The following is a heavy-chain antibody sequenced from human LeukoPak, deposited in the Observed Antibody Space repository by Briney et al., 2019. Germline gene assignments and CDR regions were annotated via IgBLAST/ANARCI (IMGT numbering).Heavy chain of an antibody. Sequence: PGGSPRLSCAASGFTFSSYAMSWVRQAPGKGLEWVSAISGSGGSTYYADSVKGRFTISRDNSKNTLYLQMNSLRAEDTAVYYCAKVRGGGEPSWVYYYYYGMDVWGQGTTVTVSS. J-gene: IGHJ6*02. V-gene: IGHV3-23*01. CDR1: GFTFSSYA. CDR2: ISGSGGST. CDR3: AKVRGGGEPSWVYYYYYGMDV. D-gene: IGHD3-16*01.